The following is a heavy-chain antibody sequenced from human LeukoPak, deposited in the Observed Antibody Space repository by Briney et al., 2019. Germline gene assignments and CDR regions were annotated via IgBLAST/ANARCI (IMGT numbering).Heavy chain of an antibody. V-gene: IGHV3-21*01. CDR3: TRDPAYYLRYGYFDY. D-gene: IGHD1-26*01. J-gene: IGHJ4*03. Sequence: PGGSLRLSCSASGFISSTSAMNWVRQAPGKGPEWVSSINSVGSHIYYRDSMKGRFTISRDNAKNSVYLQMNNLRAADTALYYCTRDPAYYLRYGYFDYWGQGILVTVSS. CDR2: INSVGSHI. CDR1: GFISSTSA.